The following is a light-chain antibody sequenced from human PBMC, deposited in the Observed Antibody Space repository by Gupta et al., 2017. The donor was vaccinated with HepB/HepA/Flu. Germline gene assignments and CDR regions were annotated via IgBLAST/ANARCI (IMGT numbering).Light chain of an antibody. CDR2: YDS. Sequence: SYALTQPLSVSVAPGKTARITCGGNNIGSKSVDWYQQKPGQAPVLVIYYDSDRPSGIPERFSGSNSGNTATLTISRVEAGDEADYYCQVWDSSSDHPGVFGGGTKLTVL. CDR3: QVWDSSSDHPGV. V-gene: IGLV3-21*04. J-gene: IGLJ2*01. CDR1: NIGSKS.